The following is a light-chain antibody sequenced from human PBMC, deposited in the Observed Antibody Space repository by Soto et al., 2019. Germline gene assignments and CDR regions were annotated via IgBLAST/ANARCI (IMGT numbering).Light chain of an antibody. V-gene: IGKV1-39*01. J-gene: IGKJ1*01. CDR3: QQSYSNPWT. Sequence: IPISQSPSSLYASVGDRVTITCRASQSISSYLNWYQQTTGKAPKLLIYAASSLQSGVPSRFSGSGSGTDFTLTISSLQPEDVETYYCQQSYSNPWTFGQGTKVDIK. CDR2: AAS. CDR1: QSISSY.